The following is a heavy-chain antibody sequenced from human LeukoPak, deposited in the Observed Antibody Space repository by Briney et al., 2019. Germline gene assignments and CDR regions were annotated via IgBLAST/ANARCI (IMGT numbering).Heavy chain of an antibody. D-gene: IGHD6-6*01. V-gene: IGHV4-39*07. CDR2: IYYSGTT. CDR1: GGSISSGTYY. CDR3: ARDFSSSSTVYYYYYMDV. J-gene: IGHJ6*03. Sequence: SETLPLTCTVSGGSISSGTYYWGWVRQPPGKGLEWIGTIYYSGTTYYNPSLKSRVTISIDTPKNHFSLKLSSVTAADTAIYYCARDFSSSSTVYYYYYMDVWGKGTTVTVSS.